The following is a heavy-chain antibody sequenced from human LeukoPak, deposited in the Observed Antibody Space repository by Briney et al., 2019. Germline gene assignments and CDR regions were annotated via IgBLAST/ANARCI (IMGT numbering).Heavy chain of an antibody. CDR1: AFTFSRYG. V-gene: IGHV3-48*03. CDR3: ARRRGGVFDY. Sequence: GGTLRLSCAASAFTFSRYGMGWVRQAPGKGLEWVSYISGSASTIYYADSVKGRFTISRDNAKNSLYLHMNSLRVEDTAVYYCARRRGGVFDYWGQGTLVTVSS. D-gene: IGHD3-16*01. J-gene: IGHJ4*02. CDR2: ISGSASTI.